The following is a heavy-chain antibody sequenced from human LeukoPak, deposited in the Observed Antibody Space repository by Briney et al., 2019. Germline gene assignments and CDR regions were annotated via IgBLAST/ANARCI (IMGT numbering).Heavy chain of an antibody. V-gene: IGHV4-34*01. Sequence: PSETLSLTCAVYGGSFSGYYWRWIRQAPGKGLEWLGEMNHSGRTNYYPSLERRVNISVDTSKNQFPMQLSSVTAADTAVYYCAREVWGVRFGISHPTSLASPYYYGMDVWGQGTTVTVSS. D-gene: IGHD3-3*01. CDR2: MNHSGRT. CDR3: AREVWGVRFGISHPTSLASPYYYGMDV. CDR1: GGSFSGYY. J-gene: IGHJ6*02.